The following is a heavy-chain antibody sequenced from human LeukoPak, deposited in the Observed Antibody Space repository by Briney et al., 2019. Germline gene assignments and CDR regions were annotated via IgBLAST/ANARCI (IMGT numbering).Heavy chain of an antibody. D-gene: IGHD3-10*01. CDR2: IYYSGST. J-gene: IGHJ2*01. CDR3: AGSGSGSYYSPWYFDL. V-gene: IGHV4-59*12. CDR1: GGSISSYY. Sequence: PSETLSLTCTVSGGSISSYYWSWIRQTPGKGLEWIGYIYYSGSTNYSPSLKSRVTISVDTSKNQFSLRLSSVTAADTAVYFCAGSGSGSYYSPWYFDLWGRGTLVTVSS.